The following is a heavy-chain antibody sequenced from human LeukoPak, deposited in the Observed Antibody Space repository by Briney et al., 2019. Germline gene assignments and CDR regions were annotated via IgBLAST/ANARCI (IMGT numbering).Heavy chain of an antibody. V-gene: IGHV3-74*01. J-gene: IGHJ4*02. CDR2: INSDGGST. Sequence: PGGSLRLSCTASGFTFSSYWMHWVRQAPGKGLVWVSRINSDGGSTSYADSVKGRFTISRDNSKNTLYLQMNSLRAEDTAVYYCAKSAYYDILTGYPLIDYWGQGTLVTVSS. D-gene: IGHD3-9*01. CDR3: AKSAYYDILTGYPLIDY. CDR1: GFTFSSYW.